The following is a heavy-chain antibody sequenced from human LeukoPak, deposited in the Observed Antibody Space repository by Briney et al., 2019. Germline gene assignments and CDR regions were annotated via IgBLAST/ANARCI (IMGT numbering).Heavy chain of an antibody. CDR3: ARGYDSSGYPFDY. CDR1: GGSISSSSYY. Sequence: SETLSLTCTVSGGSISSSSYYWGWIRQPPGKGLEWIGSLYYSGNIFYNPSLESRVTISVDTSKNRFSLKLSSVTAADTAVYYSARGYDSSGYPFDYWGQGTLVTVSS. J-gene: IGHJ4*02. D-gene: IGHD3-22*01. V-gene: IGHV4-39*01. CDR2: LYYSGNI.